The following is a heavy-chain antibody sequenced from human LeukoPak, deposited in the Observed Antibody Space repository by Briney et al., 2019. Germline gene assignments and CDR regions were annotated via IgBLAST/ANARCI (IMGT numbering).Heavy chain of an antibody. J-gene: IGHJ4*02. CDR3: ARHEHDILTGYSSIDY. CDR2: IYYSGST. Sequence: PSETLSLTCTVTGGSISSSSYYWGWIRQPPGKGLEWIGSIYYSGSTYYNPSLKSRVTISVDTSKNQFSLKLSSVTAADTAVYYCARHEHDILTGYSSIDYWGQGTLVTVSS. V-gene: IGHV4-39*01. D-gene: IGHD3-9*01. CDR1: GGSISSSSYY.